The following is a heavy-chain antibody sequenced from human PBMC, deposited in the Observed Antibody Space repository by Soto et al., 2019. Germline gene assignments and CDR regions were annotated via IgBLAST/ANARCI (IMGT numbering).Heavy chain of an antibody. CDR3: ARDLGYALPDY. Sequence: ASVKVSCKASGYTFTSYGLSWVRQAPGQGLEWMGWINGYTGNTNYAQKFQGRVTITRDTSASTAYMELSSLRSEDTAVYYCARDLGYALPDYWGQGTLVTVSS. J-gene: IGHJ4*02. CDR1: GYTFTSYG. D-gene: IGHD2-15*01. V-gene: IGHV1-18*01. CDR2: INGYTGNT.